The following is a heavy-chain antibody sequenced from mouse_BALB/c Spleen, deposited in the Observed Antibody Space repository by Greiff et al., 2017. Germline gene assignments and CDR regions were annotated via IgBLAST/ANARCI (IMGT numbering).Heavy chain of an antibody. V-gene: IGHV5-17*02. CDR3: ARNRFPYAMDY. CDR1: GFSFSSFG. CDR2: ISSGSSTI. J-gene: IGHJ4*01. Sequence: EVHLVESGGDLVKPGGSLKLSCAASGFSFSSFGMHWVRQAPEKGLEWVAYISSGSSTIYYADTVKGRFTISRDNPKNTLFLQMTSLRSEDTAMYYCARNRFPYAMDYWGQGTTVTVSS.